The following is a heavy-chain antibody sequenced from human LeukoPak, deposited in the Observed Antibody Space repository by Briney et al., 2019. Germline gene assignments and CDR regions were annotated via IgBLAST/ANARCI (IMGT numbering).Heavy chain of an antibody. CDR3: ARVGYSYVINDWSRTGLGAYPTKYYYHMDV. CDR1: GGSFSGYY. J-gene: IGHJ6*03. V-gene: IGHV4-34*01. Sequence: SETLSLTCAVYGGSFSGYYWSWIRHPPGNGLEWIGEINHSGTTNYNPSLKSRVTISVDTSKNQFSLKLSSVTAADTAVYFCARVGYSYVINDWSRTGLGAYPTKYYYHMDVWGKGTTVTVSS. CDR2: INHSGTT. D-gene: IGHD5-18*01.